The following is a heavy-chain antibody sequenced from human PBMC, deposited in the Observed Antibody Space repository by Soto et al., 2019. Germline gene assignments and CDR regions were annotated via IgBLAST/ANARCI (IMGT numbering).Heavy chain of an antibody. CDR2: TSYDGSGK. V-gene: IGHV3-30*19. J-gene: IGHJ1*01. CDR3: ARWGTTGGLDV. CDR1: RFTFRSYV. Sequence: QVQLVESGGGVVQPGTSLRLSCVGSRFTFRSYVIHWVRQAPGKGLEWVALTSYDGSGKYYGDSVRSRFTISRDNSRNTVDLQMDSLRLEDTALYYCARWGTTGGLDVWGQGTLVSVSS. D-gene: IGHD3-16*01.